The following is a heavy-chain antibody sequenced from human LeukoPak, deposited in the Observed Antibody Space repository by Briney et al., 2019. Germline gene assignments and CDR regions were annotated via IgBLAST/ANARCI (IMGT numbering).Heavy chain of an antibody. J-gene: IGHJ6*03. CDR1: GFTFNNYD. CDR3: ATPVPHGSDPSLYYYYMDV. Sequence: PGGSLRFSCAASGFTFNNYDMSWVRQAPGKELEWVAFIRYDGSNKYYADSVKGRLTISRDNSKTTLYLQMNSLRAEDTAVYYCATPVPHGSDPSLYYYYMDVWGKGTTVTISS. V-gene: IGHV3-30*02. D-gene: IGHD3-10*01. CDR2: IRYDGSNK.